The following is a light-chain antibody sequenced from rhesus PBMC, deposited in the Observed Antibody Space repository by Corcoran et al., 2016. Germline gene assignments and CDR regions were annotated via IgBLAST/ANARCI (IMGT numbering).Light chain of an antibody. CDR3: QQYNDWT. CDR1: QRVTTS. J-gene: IGKJ1*01. CDR2: DAS. Sequence: EIVLTQSPGTLSLSPGGRATLSCRASQRVTTSLAWYQQKPGQPPRLLIYDASTRATGIPDRFSGSGSVTDFTLTISSLEPDDVGRYYCQQYNDWTFGQGTKVEIK. V-gene: IGKV3-35*01.